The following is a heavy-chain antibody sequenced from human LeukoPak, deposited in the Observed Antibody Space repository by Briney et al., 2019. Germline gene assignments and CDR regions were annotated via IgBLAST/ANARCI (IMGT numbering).Heavy chain of an antibody. D-gene: IGHD4-23*01. V-gene: IGHV4-59*01. J-gene: IGHJ6*03. CDR1: GGSISSYY. CDR2: IYYSGST. CDR3: ARELRWREHYYYMDV. Sequence: SETLSLTCIVSGGSISSYYWSWIRQPPGKGLEWIGYIYYSGSTNYNPSLKSRVTISVDTSKNQFSLKLSSVTAADTAVYYCARELRWREHYYYMDVWAKGPRSPSP.